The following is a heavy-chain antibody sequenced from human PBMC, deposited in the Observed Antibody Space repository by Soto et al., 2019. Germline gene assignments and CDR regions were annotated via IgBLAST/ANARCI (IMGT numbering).Heavy chain of an antibody. CDR3: VLASCYLCPQKFDY. J-gene: IGHJ4*02. V-gene: IGHV4-34*01. Sequence: PSETLSLTCAVYGGSFSGYYWSWIRQPPGKGLEWIGEINHSGSTNYNPSLKSRVTISVDTSKNQFSLKLSSVTAADTAVYYCVLASCYLCPQKFDYWGQETLVTVSS. CDR1: GGSFSGYY. CDR2: INHSGST. D-gene: IGHD2-2*01.